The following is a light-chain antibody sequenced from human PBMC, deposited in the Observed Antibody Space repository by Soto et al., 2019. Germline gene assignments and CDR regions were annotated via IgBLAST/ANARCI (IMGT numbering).Light chain of an antibody. CDR2: GAS. CDR3: QQYGSSPPWT. Sequence: EIVLTQSPGTLSLSPGERATLSCRASQSVSSSYLVWYQQKPGQAPRLLIDGASSRATGIPDRFSGSGSGTDFTLTISRLEPEDFAVYFCQQYGSSPPWTFGQGTKVEIK. V-gene: IGKV3-20*01. J-gene: IGKJ1*01. CDR1: QSVSSSY.